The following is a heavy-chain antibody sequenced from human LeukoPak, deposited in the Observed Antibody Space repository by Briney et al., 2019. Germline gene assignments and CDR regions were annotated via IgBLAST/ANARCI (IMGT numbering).Heavy chain of an antibody. D-gene: IGHD6-6*01. V-gene: IGHV4-31*03. CDR3: ARGALEYSSSSPWFDP. CDR2: IYYSGST. Sequence: SQTLSLTCTVSGGSISSGGYYWSWIRQHPGKGLEWIGYIYYSGSTYYNPSLKSRVTISVDTSKNQFSLKLSSVTAADTAVYYCARGALEYSSSSPWFDPWGQGTLVTVSS. J-gene: IGHJ5*02. CDR1: GGSISSGGYY.